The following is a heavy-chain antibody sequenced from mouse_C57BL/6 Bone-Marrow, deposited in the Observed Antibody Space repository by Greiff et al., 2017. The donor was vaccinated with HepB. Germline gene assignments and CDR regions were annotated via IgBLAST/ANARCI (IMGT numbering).Heavy chain of an antibody. CDR1: GYTFTSYW. J-gene: IGHJ3*01. CDR2: INPSNGGT. V-gene: IGHV1-53*01. D-gene: IGHD1-1*01. Sequence: VQLQQPGTELVKPGASVKLSCKASGYTFTSYWMNWVKQRPGQGLEWIGNINPSNGGTNYNEKFKSKATLTVDKSSSTAYMQLSSLTSEDSAVYYCAREFYYYGSSYDWFAYWGQGTLVTVSA. CDR3: AREFYYYGSSYDWFAY.